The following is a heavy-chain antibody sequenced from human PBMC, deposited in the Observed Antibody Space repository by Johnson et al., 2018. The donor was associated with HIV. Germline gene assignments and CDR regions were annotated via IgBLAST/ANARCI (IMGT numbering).Heavy chain of an antibody. D-gene: IGHD3-22*01. J-gene: IGHJ3*02. V-gene: IGHV3-30*02. CDR1: GFSFSSYG. CDR2: IQYDGSSK. CDR3: AKETRDSRSAFDI. Sequence: QVQLVESGGGLIQPGGSLTLSCAASGFSFSSYGIHWVRQAPGKGLEWVTFIQYDGSSKYSADSVKGRFIISRDISKKTVFLQMNSLRPEDTAVYYCAKETRDSRSAFDIWGQGTMVTVSS.